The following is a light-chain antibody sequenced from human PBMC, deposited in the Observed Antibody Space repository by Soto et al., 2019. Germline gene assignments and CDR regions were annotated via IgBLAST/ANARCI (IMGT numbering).Light chain of an antibody. Sequence: EIVLTQSPGTLSLSPGERATLSCRASQSVTNNYLGWYQQKPGQAPRLLIHGASSRATGIPVRFTGSGSGTDFTLTITRLEPVDFAVYYCQQYDRLPRTFGQGTKVEIK. J-gene: IGKJ1*01. CDR3: QQYDRLPRT. CDR2: GAS. V-gene: IGKV3-20*01. CDR1: QSVTNNY.